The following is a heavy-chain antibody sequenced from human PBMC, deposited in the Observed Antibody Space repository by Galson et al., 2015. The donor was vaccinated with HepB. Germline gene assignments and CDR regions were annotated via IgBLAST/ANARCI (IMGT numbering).Heavy chain of an antibody. V-gene: IGHV5-51*01. J-gene: IGHJ4*02. D-gene: IGHD3-16*01. Sequence: QSGAEVKKPGESLKISCKASGYNFNSYWIAWVRQMPGKGLEWMGSIYPRDSDTRYSPSFQGQVTISLDKSIGTAYLQLGSLKASDTAIYLLARHWGISAVADFLSQGTRGSLS. CDR2: IYPRDSDT. CDR3: ARHWGISAVADF. CDR1: GYNFNSYW.